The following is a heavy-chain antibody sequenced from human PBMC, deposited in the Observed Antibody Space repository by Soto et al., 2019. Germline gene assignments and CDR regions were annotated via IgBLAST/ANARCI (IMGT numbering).Heavy chain of an antibody. CDR2: IYSGGST. J-gene: IGHJ4*02. V-gene: IGHV3-53*01. CDR3: ARSYTS. Sequence: GGSLRLSCAASGFTFSSYAMNWVRQAPGKGLELVSVIYSGGSTYYADSVKGRFTIYRDNYKNTLYLQMNSLRAEDTAVYYCARSYTSWGQGTLVTVSS. D-gene: IGHD3-16*02. CDR1: GFTFSSYA.